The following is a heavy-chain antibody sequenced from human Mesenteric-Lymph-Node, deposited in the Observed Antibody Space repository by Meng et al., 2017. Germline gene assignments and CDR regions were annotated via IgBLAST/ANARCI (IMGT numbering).Heavy chain of an antibody. J-gene: IGHJ4*02. CDR2: IYTSGST. V-gene: IGHV4-4*07. CDR3: ARGRVYIGNYYFFDS. CDR1: RGSIGNYY. Sequence: SETLSLTCTVSRGSIGNYYWTWIRQPAGKGLEWIGRIYTSGSTKYNPSLKSRVTMSVDTSKNQFSLRLSSVTAADTAVYYCARGRVYIGNYYFFDSWGQGTLATVSS. D-gene: IGHD1-26*01.